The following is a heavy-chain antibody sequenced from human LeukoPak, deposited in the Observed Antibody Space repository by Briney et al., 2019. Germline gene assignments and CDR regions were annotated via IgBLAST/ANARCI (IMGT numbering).Heavy chain of an antibody. J-gene: IGHJ6*02. Sequence: GASVKVSCKASGYTFTSYAMYWVRQAPGQRLEWMGWINAGNGNTKYSQKFQGRVTITRDTSASTAYMELSSLRSEDTAVYYCARFYGSGSYYKSLYYYYGMDVWGQGTTVTVSS. D-gene: IGHD3-10*01. CDR3: ARFYGSGSYYKSLYYYYGMDV. CDR2: INAGNGNT. V-gene: IGHV1-3*01. CDR1: GYTFTSYA.